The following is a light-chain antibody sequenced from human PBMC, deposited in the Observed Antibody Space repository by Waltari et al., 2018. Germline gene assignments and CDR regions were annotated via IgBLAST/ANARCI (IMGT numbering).Light chain of an antibody. CDR3: QQRSNWPIT. V-gene: IGKV3-11*01. J-gene: IGKJ5*01. CDR1: QSVSSY. Sequence: ELVLTQSPATLSLSPGERATLSCRDSQSVSSYLAWYQQKPGQAPRLLIYGASNRATGIPARFSGSGSGTDFTLTISSLEPEDFAVYYCQQRSNWPITFGQGTRLEIK. CDR2: GAS.